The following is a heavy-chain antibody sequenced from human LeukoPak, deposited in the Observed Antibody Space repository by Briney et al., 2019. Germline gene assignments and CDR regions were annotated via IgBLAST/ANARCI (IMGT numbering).Heavy chain of an antibody. CDR2: INPNSGGT. J-gene: IGHJ4*02. D-gene: IGHD3-22*01. V-gene: IGHV1-2*02. CDR1: GYTFTGYC. Sequence: ASVKVSCKASGYTFTGYCMHWVRQAPGQGLEWMGWINPNSGGTNYAQKFQGRVTMTRNTSISTAYMELSSLRSEDTAVYYCARGGGYYYDSSGYYIDYWGQGTLVTVSS. CDR3: ARGGGYYYDSSGYYIDY.